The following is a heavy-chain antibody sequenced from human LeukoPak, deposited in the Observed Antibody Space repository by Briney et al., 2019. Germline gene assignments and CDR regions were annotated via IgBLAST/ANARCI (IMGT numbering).Heavy chain of an antibody. J-gene: IGHJ4*02. CDR2: FYRGDST. CDR3: AREVVSSPSYFDS. Sequence: GGSLRLSCAASGFTVSSSYMHWVRQAPGKGLEWVSFFYRGDSTYYAESVRGRFTISRDNSKNTLYLLMNSLIPEDTAVYYCAREVVSSPSYFDSWGQGTLVTVSS. V-gene: IGHV3-53*01. D-gene: IGHD2-15*01. CDR1: GFTVSSSY.